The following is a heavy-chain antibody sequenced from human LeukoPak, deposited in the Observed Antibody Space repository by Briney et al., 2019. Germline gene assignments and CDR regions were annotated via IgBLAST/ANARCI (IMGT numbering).Heavy chain of an antibody. J-gene: IGHJ6*02. CDR1: GFTFDDYA. CDR3: ARERGTLYSSGWYQYYYYYGMDV. D-gene: IGHD6-19*01. V-gene: IGHV3-9*01. CDR2: ISWNSGDT. Sequence: GGSLRLSCAASGFTFDDYAMHWVRQAPGKGLEWVSGISWNSGDTGYADSVKGRFTISRDNAKNSLYLQMNSLRAEDTAVYYCARERGTLYSSGWYQYYYYYGMDVWGQGTTVTVSS.